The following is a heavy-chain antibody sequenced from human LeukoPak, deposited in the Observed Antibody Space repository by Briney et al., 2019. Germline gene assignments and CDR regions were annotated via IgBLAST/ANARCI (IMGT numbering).Heavy chain of an antibody. Sequence: QSGGSLRLSCAASGFTFSSYAMHWVRQAPGKGLEWVAVISYDGSNKYYAASVKGRFTISRDNSKNTLYLQMSSLRAEDTAVYYCARERRGYCSSTSCSLYYFDYWGQGTLVTVSS. CDR1: GFTFSSYA. CDR2: ISYDGSNK. D-gene: IGHD2-2*01. V-gene: IGHV3-30*15. J-gene: IGHJ4*02. CDR3: ARERRGYCSSTSCSLYYFDY.